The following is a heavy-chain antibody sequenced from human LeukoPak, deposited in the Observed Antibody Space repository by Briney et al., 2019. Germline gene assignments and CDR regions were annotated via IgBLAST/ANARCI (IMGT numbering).Heavy chain of an antibody. D-gene: IGHD3-22*01. CDR2: IFYSGYT. J-gene: IGHJ4*02. V-gene: IGHV4-31*03. CDR3: ARGYYGDAHPFDY. CDR1: GGSITTDGYT. Sequence: SETLSLTCTVSGGSITTDGYTWSWIRQLPGKDLEWIGYIFYSGYTYYSPSLKSRVTISLDTSKNQFSLKLTSVTAADTAVYYCARGYYGDAHPFDYWGQGTLVTVSS.